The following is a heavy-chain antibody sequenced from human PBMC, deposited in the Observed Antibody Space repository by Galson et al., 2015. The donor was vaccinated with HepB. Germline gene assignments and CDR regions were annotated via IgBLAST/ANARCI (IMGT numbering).Heavy chain of an antibody. D-gene: IGHD5-18*01. CDR3: ARDSWIQPDGDYYGMDV. Sequence: SLRLSCAASGFTFSSYGMHWVRQAPGKGLEWVAVISYDGSNKYYADSVKGRFTISRDNSKNTLYLQMNSLRAEDTAVYYCARDSWIQPDGDYYGMDVWGQGTTVTVSS. CDR1: GFTFSSYG. V-gene: IGHV3-30*03. J-gene: IGHJ6*02. CDR2: ISYDGSNK.